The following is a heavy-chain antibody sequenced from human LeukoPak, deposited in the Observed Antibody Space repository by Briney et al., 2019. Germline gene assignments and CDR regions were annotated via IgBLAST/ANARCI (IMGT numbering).Heavy chain of an antibody. CDR2: IDPKTGDT. D-gene: IGHD2-15*01. Sequence: ASVKVSCKASGYTFTDYHLHWVRQAPGHGLEWMGWIDPKTGDTNYAQKQNFQGRITMTRDTSISTAYMELSRLRSDDTAVYYCARERTLTSCYDCWGQGTLVTVSS. CDR1: GYTFTDYH. CDR3: ARERTLTSCYDC. V-gene: IGHV1-2*02. J-gene: IGHJ4*02.